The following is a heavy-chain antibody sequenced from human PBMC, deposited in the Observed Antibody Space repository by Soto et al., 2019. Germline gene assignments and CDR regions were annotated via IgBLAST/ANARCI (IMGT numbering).Heavy chain of an antibody. Sequence: SETLSLTCTVSGGSISSTRYYWGWVRQPPGKGLEWIGTTYYTGSTYYNPSLKSRVTISVDMSKNQFSLKVRSVTAADTAVYYCVSGPGTTADYWGQGTLVTVSS. CDR3: VSGPGTTADY. V-gene: IGHV4-39*01. J-gene: IGHJ4*02. D-gene: IGHD1-1*01. CDR2: TYYTGST. CDR1: GGSISSTRYY.